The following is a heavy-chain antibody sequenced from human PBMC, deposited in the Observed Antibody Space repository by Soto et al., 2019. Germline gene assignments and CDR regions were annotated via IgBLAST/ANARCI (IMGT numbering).Heavy chain of an antibody. Sequence: GGSLRLSCAASGFTFSSYSMNWVRQAPGKGLEWVSYISSSSSTIYYADSVKDRFTISRDNAKDSMYLQMNSLRAEDTAVYYCATGTLPKYWGQGTLVTVSS. CDR2: ISSSSSTI. J-gene: IGHJ4*02. V-gene: IGHV3-48*01. CDR1: GFTFSSYS. CDR3: ATGTLPKY.